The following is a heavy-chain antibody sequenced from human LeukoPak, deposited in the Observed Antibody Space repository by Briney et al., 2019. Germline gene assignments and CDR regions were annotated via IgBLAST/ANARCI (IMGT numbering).Heavy chain of an antibody. V-gene: IGHV3-48*01. J-gene: IGHJ6*03. D-gene: IGHD1-1*01. Sequence: PGGSLRLSCAASGFDFTTQSMNWVRQAPGKGLEWLSYISRSSSSIYYTDSVKGRFTISRDNDKNSLYLQMKSLRAEGTAVYYCARRSQLRLERRLREYYYYMDVWGKGTTVTVSS. CDR1: GFDFTTQS. CDR2: ISRSSSSI. CDR3: ARRSQLRLERRLREYYYYMDV.